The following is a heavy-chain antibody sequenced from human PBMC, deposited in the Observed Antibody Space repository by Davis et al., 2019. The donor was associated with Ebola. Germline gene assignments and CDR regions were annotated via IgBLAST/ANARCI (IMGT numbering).Heavy chain of an antibody. CDR2: ISWNSGSI. CDR1: GFTFDDYA. D-gene: IGHD3-16*01. Sequence: PGGSLRLSCAASGFTFDDYAMHWVRQAPGKGLEWVSGISWNSGSIGYADSVKGRFTISRDNAKNSLYLQISGLRVEDTAIYYCARGPLGGSLYVLDYWGQGALVTVSS. CDR3: ARGPLGGSLYVLDY. J-gene: IGHJ4*02. V-gene: IGHV3-9*01.